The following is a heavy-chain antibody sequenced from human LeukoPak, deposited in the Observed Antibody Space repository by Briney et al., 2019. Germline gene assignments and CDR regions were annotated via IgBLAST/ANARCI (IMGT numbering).Heavy chain of an antibody. V-gene: IGHV3-23*01. J-gene: IGHJ4*02. CDR3: AKGSEYSYDYADY. CDR1: GFTVSSNY. D-gene: IGHD5-18*01. CDR2: ISSSGGTT. Sequence: QAGGSLRLSCAASGFTVSSNYMSWVRQAPGKGLEWVSTISSSGGTTYYADSVKGRFTISRDNSKNTLYLQMNSLRAEDTAVYYCAKGSEYSYDYADYWGQGTLVTVSS.